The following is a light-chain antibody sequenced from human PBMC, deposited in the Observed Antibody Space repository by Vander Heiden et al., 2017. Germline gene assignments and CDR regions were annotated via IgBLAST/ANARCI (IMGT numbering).Light chain of an antibody. CDR2: LGS. CDR1: PSLLHSNRYNY. CDR3: MQALQTPRT. J-gene: IGKJ1*01. Sequence: DIVMTQSLLSLPVTPGEPPSISSRSSPSLLHSNRYNYLDWYLQKPGQSPQLLIYLGSNRASGVPDRFSGSGSGTDFTLKISRVEAEDVGIYYCMQALQTPRTFGQGTKVEIK. V-gene: IGKV2-28*01.